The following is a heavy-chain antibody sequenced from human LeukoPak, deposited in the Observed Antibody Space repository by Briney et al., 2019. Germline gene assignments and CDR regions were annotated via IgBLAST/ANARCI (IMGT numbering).Heavy chain of an antibody. V-gene: IGHV3-23*01. CDR3: ATTQPGGSYRDLTY. J-gene: IGHJ4*02. Sequence: GGSLRLSCAASGFTFSNDDMNWVRQAPGKGLEWVSGLSGSGDRTDYADSVKGRFTISRDNSKNTLYLQMNSLRAEDTAVYHCATTQPGGSYRDLTYWGQGALVTVSS. D-gene: IGHD3-16*01. CDR1: GFTFSNDD. CDR2: LSGSGDRT.